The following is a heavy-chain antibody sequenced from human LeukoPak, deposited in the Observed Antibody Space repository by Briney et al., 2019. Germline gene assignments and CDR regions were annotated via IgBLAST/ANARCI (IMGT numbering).Heavy chain of an antibody. CDR1: RFTFSTYW. D-gene: IGHD4-17*01. V-gene: IGHV3-74*01. CDR2: INSDGSST. Sequence: TGGSLRLSCAASRFTFSTYWMHWVRQAPGKGLVWVSRINSDGSSTGYADSVKGRFTISRDNAKKSLYLQMNSLRAEDTAVYYCARDEYIHGDLTNFDSWGQGTLVIVSS. J-gene: IGHJ4*02. CDR3: ARDEYIHGDLTNFDS.